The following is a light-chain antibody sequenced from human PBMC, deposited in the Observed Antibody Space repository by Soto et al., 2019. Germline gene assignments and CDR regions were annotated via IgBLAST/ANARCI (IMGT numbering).Light chain of an antibody. Sequence: QTVLTQPASVSGSPGQSITISCTGTSSDVGGYNYVSWYQQHPGKAPKLMIYDVSNRPSGVSNRFSGSKSGNTASLTISGLQAEDEADYYCCSYTTSSTVLFGGGTKLTVL. J-gene: IGLJ2*01. CDR2: DVS. CDR3: CSYTTSSTVL. V-gene: IGLV2-14*03. CDR1: SSDVGGYNY.